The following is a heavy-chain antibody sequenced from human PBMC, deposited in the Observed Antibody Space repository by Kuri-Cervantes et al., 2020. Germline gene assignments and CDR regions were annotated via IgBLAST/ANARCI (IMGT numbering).Heavy chain of an antibody. CDR2: INGDGSRT. V-gene: IGHV3-74*01. CDR3: AIDNIDWNDSFDY. CDR1: GFTFTNYR. D-gene: IGHD1-1*01. J-gene: IGHJ4*02. Sequence: GGSLRLSCAASGFTFTNYRMRWVRQVPGKELVWVSRINGDGSRTYYADSVKGRFTISRDNAKNALYLQMISLRAEDTAVYYCAIDNIDWNDSFDYWGQGTLVTVSS.